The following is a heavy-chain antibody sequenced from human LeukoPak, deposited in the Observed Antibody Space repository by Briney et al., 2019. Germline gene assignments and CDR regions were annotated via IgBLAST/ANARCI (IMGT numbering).Heavy chain of an antibody. D-gene: IGHD6-13*01. V-gene: IGHV1-2*06. J-gene: IGHJ6*02. Sequence: ASVKVSCKASGYTFTVYYMHWVRQAPGQGLEWMGRINPNSGGTNYAQKFQGRVTMTRDTSISTAYMELSRLRSDDTAVYYCARDSSSWYGSVYYYGMDVWGQGTTVTVSS. CDR1: GYTFTVYY. CDR3: ARDSSSWYGSVYYYGMDV. CDR2: INPNSGGT.